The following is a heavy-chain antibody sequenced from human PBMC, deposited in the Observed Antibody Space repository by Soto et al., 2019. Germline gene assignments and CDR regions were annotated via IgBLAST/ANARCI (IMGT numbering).Heavy chain of an antibody. CDR3: ARSFMVPVDFFDY. CDR2: IYYSGST. CDR1: NGYLSSNY. Sequence: SETLPLTCTVSNGYLSSNYWRWIRQSPGKGLEWIGNIYYSGSTNYNPSLKNRVTMSVDAAKNQFTLKLGSVTAADTRLYFCARSFMVPVDFFDYCGQGXPVTVTA. D-gene: IGHD3-10*01. J-gene: IGHJ4*02. V-gene: IGHV4-59*01.